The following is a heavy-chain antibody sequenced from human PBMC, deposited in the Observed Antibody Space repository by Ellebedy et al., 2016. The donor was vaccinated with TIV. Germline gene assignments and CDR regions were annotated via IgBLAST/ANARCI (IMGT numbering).Heavy chain of an antibody. CDR1: GLTVSDSY. D-gene: IGHD2-2*01. J-gene: IGHJ6*02. Sequence: GESLKISCAASGLTVSDSYMSWVRQAPGKGLEWVANIYSGGNTYYADSVKGRFTVSRDTSNNTLYLQMSSLRAEDTALYYCARDSSPAGPYYYGMDVWGPGTTVTVSS. V-gene: IGHV3-66*01. CDR2: IYSGGNT. CDR3: ARDSSPAGPYYYGMDV.